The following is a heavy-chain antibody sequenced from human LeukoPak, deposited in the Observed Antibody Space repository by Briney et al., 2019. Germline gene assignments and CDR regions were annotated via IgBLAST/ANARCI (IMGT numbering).Heavy chain of an antibody. J-gene: IGHJ3*02. D-gene: IGHD3-16*02. CDR1: GFTFTNYW. CDR2: ISGSSSYI. V-gene: IGHV3-21*01. CDR3: ARVSAGVIGMKDVFDI. Sequence: PGGSLRLSCAVSGFTFTNYWMSWVRQAPGKGLEWVSSISGSSSYIYYADSVKGRFTISRHNAKNSLYLQMNSLRAEDTAVYYCARVSAGVIGMKDVFDIWGQGTMVTVSS.